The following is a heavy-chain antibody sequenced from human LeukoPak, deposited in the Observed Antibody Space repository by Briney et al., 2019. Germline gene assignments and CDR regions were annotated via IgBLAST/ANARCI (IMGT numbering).Heavy chain of an antibody. CDR1: GFTLSSYE. CDR2: ISGSGGTT. CDR3: VKDSYYYDSSGYYYVKDH. Sequence: GGSLRLSCAASGFTLSSYEVNWVRQAPGKGLEWVSGISGSGGTTYYADSVQGRFTIFRDNSKNTLYLQMNSLRADDTAIYYCVKDSYYYDSSGYYYVKDHWGQGTLVTVSS. V-gene: IGHV3-23*01. J-gene: IGHJ4*02. D-gene: IGHD3-22*01.